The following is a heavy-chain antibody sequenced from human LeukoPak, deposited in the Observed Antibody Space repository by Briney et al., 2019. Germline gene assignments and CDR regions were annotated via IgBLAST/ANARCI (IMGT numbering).Heavy chain of an antibody. V-gene: IGHV3-23*01. CDR3: AKTFPYGTTWYGFCDY. J-gene: IGHJ4*02. D-gene: IGHD3-3*01. CDR1: GFPFSNSV. CDR2: IRGSGGST. Sequence: GGSLRLSCAASGFPFSNSVMTWVRQAPGRGLDWLAAIRGSGGSTYYADSVKGRFTISRDNSKNMLYLQMNSLRDEDTAVYYCAKTFPYGTTWYGFCDYWGQGALVTVSS.